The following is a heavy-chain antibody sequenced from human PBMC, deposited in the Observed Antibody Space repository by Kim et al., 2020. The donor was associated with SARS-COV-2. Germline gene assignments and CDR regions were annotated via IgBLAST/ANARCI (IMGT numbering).Heavy chain of an antibody. CDR2: IYYSGST. Sequence: SETLSLTCTVSGGSISSGRYYWSWIRQHPGKGLEWIGYIYYSGSTYHNPSLKSRVTISVDTSKNQFSLKLSSVTAADTAVYYCARGQGLITMIVVVVGAFDYWGQGTLVTVSS. D-gene: IGHD3-22*01. CDR3: ARGQGLITMIVVVVGAFDY. J-gene: IGHJ4*02. V-gene: IGHV4-31*03. CDR1: GGSISSGRYY.